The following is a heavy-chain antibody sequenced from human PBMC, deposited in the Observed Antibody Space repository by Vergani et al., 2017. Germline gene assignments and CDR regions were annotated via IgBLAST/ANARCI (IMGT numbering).Heavy chain of an antibody. V-gene: IGHV3-21*01. CDR1: GFTFSSYS. J-gene: IGHJ4*02. D-gene: IGHD2-15*01. CDR3: ARGVGGGSINFDY. CDR2: ISSSSSYI. Sequence: EVQLVESGGGLVKPGGSLRLSCAASGFTFSSYSMNWVRQAPGKGLEWVSSISSSSSYIYYADSVKGRLTISRDNAKNSLYLQMNSLRAEDTAVYYCARGVGGGSINFDYWGQGTLVTVSS.